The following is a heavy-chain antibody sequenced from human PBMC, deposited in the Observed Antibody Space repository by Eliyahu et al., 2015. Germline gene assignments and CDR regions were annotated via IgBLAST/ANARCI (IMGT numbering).Heavy chain of an antibody. CDR1: GFXFGDYA. CDR2: IRSKAYGGTT. D-gene: IGHD3-22*01. J-gene: IGHJ3*02. CDR3: TWDSSGYNYAFDI. V-gene: IGHV3-49*04. Sequence: VQLVESGGGLKQPGRSXRLSCTXSGFXFGDYAISWVRQAPGKGPEGVGFIRSKAYGGTTDYAASXKGRFSISREDSKSIAYLQVDSLKTEDTAVYYCTWDSSGYNYAFDIWGQGTMVTVSS.